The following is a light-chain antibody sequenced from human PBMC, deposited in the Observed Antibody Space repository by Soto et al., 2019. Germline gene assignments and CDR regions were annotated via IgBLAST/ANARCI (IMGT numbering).Light chain of an antibody. CDR1: SGDIGGYDY. CDR2: EVT. V-gene: IGLV2-8*01. Sequence: QSALTQPPSASGSPGQSVTISCTGTSGDIGGYDYVSWYQQHPGKAPKLMIYEVTKRPLGVPDRFSGSKSGNTASLTVSGLQAEDEADYYCCSHAGGSSWVFGGGTKLTVL. J-gene: IGLJ3*02. CDR3: CSHAGGSSWV.